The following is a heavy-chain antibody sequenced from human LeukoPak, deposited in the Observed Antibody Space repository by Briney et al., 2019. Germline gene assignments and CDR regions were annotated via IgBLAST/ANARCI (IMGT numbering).Heavy chain of an antibody. J-gene: IGHJ4*02. Sequence: GASVKVSCKASGYTFTTYDINWVRQATGQGLEWMGWISAYNGNTNYAQKLQGRVTMTTDTSTSTAYMELRSLRSDDTAVYYCARDGDILTGYYPPYYFDYWGQGTLVTVSS. CDR3: ARDGDILTGYYPPYYFDY. V-gene: IGHV1-18*01. D-gene: IGHD3-9*01. CDR1: GYTFTTYD. CDR2: ISAYNGNT.